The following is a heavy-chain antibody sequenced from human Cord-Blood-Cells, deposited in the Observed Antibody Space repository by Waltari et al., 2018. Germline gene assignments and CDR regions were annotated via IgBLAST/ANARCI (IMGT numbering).Heavy chain of an antibody. CDR1: GGSISSGGYS. CDR3: ARAVGSYCSSTSCYTYYFDY. J-gene: IGHJ4*02. Sequence: QLQLQESGSGLVKPSQTLSLTCAVSGGSISSGGYSRSWIRQPPGKGLEWIGYIDQSGGTYYNPSLKSGVTRSGDRSKNQCALKLSSVTAADTAVYYCARAVGSYCSSTSCYTYYFDYWGQGTLVTVSS. CDR2: IDQSGGT. D-gene: IGHD2-2*02. V-gene: IGHV4-30-2*01.